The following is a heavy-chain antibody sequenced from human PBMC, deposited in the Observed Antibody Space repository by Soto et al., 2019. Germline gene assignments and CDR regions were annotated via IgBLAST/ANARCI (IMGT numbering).Heavy chain of an antibody. J-gene: IGHJ4*02. Sequence: ASVKVSCKASGYTFTGHYIHWVRQTPEQGPEWMGEIGPESGATRYAEKFQGRVTMTLDTSITTVYMELKNLSPDDTAVYYCGRGRSGQIVVFYWGQGTPVTVSS. CDR1: GYTFTGHY. V-gene: IGHV1-2*02. CDR3: GRGRSGQIVVFY. CDR2: IGPESGAT. D-gene: IGHD1-26*01.